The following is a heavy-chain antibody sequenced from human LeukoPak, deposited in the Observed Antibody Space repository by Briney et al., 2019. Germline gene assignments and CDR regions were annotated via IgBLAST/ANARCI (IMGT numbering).Heavy chain of an antibody. D-gene: IGHD1-26*01. J-gene: IGHJ4*02. CDR3: ASSGSYRFDY. CDR1: GFTVSSNF. V-gene: IGHV3-48*02. CDR2: ITASGTAM. Sequence: GGSLRLSCAASGFTVSSNFMNWVRQAPGKGLEWVSHITASGTAMFYADSVKGRFTISRDNAKNSLYLQMNSLRDEDTAVYYCASSGSYRFDYWGQGTLVTVSS.